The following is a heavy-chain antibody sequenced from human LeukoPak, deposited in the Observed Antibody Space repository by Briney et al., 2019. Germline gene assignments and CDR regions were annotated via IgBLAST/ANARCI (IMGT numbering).Heavy chain of an antibody. D-gene: IGHD6-13*01. V-gene: IGHV3-23*01. J-gene: IGHJ5*02. CDR2: ISGSGGST. CDR3: AKGHSSSWYYNWFDP. Sequence: GGSLRLSCAASGFTFSSYAMSWVRQAPGKGLEWVSAISGSGGSTYYADSVKGRFTISRDNSKNTQYLQMNSLRAEDTAVYYCAKGHSSSWYYNWFDPWGQGTLVTVSS. CDR1: GFTFSSYA.